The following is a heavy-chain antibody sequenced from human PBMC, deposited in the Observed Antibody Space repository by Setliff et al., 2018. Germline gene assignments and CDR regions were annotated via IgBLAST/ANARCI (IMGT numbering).Heavy chain of an antibody. CDR3: ATNPRKGRSGGYYYDDPYYYYMDV. V-gene: IGHV3-23*01. D-gene: IGHD3-22*01. Sequence: ETLSLSCAASGLIFGNYAMNWGRQAPGKGLEWVALISTTGATTQYADSVNGRFTVSRDNSRNTLYLQVNSLRAEDTAVYYCATNPRKGRSGGYYYDDPYYYYMDVWGKGTTVTVSS. CDR2: ISTTGATT. CDR1: GLIFGNYA. J-gene: IGHJ6*03.